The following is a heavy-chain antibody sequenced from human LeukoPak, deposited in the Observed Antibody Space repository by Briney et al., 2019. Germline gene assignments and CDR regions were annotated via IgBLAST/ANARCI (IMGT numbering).Heavy chain of an antibody. Sequence: GGSLRLSCAASGFTLSSYWMKWVRQAPGKGLGWVANIKQDGSEKYYVDSVKGRFTISRDNAKNSLYLQMNSLRAEDTAVYYCARQNYGDAHDYWGQGTLVTVSS. CDR2: IKQDGSEK. CDR3: ARQNYGDAHDY. J-gene: IGHJ4*02. D-gene: IGHD4/OR15-4a*01. CDR1: GFTLSSYW. V-gene: IGHV3-7*01.